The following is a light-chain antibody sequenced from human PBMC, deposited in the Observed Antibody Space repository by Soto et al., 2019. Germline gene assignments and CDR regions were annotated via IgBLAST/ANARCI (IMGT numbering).Light chain of an antibody. CDR1: QSRGSNF. Sequence: EIVLTQSPGTLSLSPGERATLSCKTSQSRGSNFLAWYQHKPGQAPRLLISASSNRATGIPDRFSGSASGTDFTLTINRLEPEDFAVYXXXXYGISPHFGQGTRLEI. CDR2: ASS. J-gene: IGKJ5*01. V-gene: IGKV3-20*01. CDR3: XXYGISPH.